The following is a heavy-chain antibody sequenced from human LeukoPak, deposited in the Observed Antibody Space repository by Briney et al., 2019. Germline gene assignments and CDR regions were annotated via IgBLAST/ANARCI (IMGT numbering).Heavy chain of an antibody. Sequence: ASVKVSCKASGYTFTGYYMHWVRQAPGQGLEWMGWINPNSGGTNYAQKFQGRVTMTRNTSISTAYMELSSLRSEDTAVYYCARGPSRSRAARLGVYYFDYWGQGTLVTVSS. D-gene: IGHD6-6*01. J-gene: IGHJ4*02. V-gene: IGHV1-2*02. CDR2: INPNSGGT. CDR1: GYTFTGYY. CDR3: ARGPSRSRAARLGVYYFDY.